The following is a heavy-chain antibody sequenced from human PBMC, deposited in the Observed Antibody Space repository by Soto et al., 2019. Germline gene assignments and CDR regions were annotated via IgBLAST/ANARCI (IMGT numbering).Heavy chain of an antibody. V-gene: IGHV3-73*01. CDR3: TRLGSRQLWDFDL. CDR1: GFTFSGSA. Sequence: GGSLRLSCAASGFTFSGSAMHWVRQASGKGLEWVGRIRSKANSYATAYAASVKGRFTISRDDSKNTAYLQMNSLKTEDTAVYYCTRLGSRQLWDFDLWGRGTLVTVSS. D-gene: IGHD1-1*01. CDR2: IRSKANSYAT. J-gene: IGHJ2*01.